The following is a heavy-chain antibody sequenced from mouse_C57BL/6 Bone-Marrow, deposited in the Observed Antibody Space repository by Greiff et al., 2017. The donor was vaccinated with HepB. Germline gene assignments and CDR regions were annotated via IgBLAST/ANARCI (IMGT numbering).Heavy chain of an antibody. CDR1: GFTFSSYG. D-gene: IGHD1-3*01. CDR2: ISSGGSYT. J-gene: IGHJ2*01. V-gene: IGHV5-6*01. Sequence: EVMLVESGGDLVKPGGSLKLSCAASGFTFSSYGMSWVRQTPDKRLEWVATISSGGSYTYYPDSVKGRFTISRDNAKNTLYLQMSSLKSEDTAMYYSARHGPYNYGDYWGQGTTLTVSS. CDR3: ARHGPYNYGDY.